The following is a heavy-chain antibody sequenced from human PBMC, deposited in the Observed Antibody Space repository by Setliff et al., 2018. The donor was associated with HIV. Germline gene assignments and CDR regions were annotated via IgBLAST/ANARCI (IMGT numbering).Heavy chain of an antibody. CDR3: ARDNLPYSSGSDVYYYGMDV. D-gene: IGHD6-19*01. V-gene: IGHV1-18*01. Sequence: ASVKVSCKASGYTFTTFGISWVRQAPGQGLEWMGWTNNGDTTYVERVQGRITMTTDTSTSTAYMELSSLRSEDTAVYYCARDNLPYSSGSDVYYYGMDVWGQGTTVTVSS. J-gene: IGHJ6*02. CDR2: TNNGDT. CDR1: GYTFTTFG.